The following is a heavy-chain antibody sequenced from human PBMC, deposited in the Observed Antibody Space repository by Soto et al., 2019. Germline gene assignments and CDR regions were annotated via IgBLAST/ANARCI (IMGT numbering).Heavy chain of an antibody. D-gene: IGHD3-22*01. CDR1: GGTFSSYA. CDR2: FIPIFGTA. V-gene: IGHV1-69*01. J-gene: IGHJ3*02. CDR3: ARRRYYYDSSGSTADAFDI. Sequence: QVQLVQSGAEVKKPGSSVKVSCKASGGTFSSYAISWVRQAPGQGLGWMGGFIPIFGTANYAQKFQGRVTITADESTSTAYMELSSLRSEDTAVYYCARRRYYYDSSGSTADAFDIWGQGTMVTVSS.